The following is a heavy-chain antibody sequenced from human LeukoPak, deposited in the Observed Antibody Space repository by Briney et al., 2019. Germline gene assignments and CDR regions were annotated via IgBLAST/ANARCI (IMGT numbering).Heavy chain of an antibody. V-gene: IGHV5-51*01. D-gene: IGHD6-19*01. CDR1: GYSFTTYW. CDR3: ARHASSGWYAVRYFDY. Sequence: GESLKISCKGSGYSFTTYWIGWVRQMPGKGLEWMGIIYPGDSDTRYSPSFQGQVTISADKPISTAYLQWSSLKASDTAMYYCARHASSGWYAVRYFDYWGQGTLVTVSS. CDR2: IYPGDSDT. J-gene: IGHJ4*02.